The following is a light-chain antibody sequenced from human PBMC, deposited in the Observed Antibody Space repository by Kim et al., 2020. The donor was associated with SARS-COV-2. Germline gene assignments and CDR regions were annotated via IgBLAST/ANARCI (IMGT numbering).Light chain of an antibody. CDR1: QSISGW. Sequence: DIQMTQSPSTLSASVGDRVTITCRASQSISGWLAWYQQKPGKAPKLLIYKASILETGVPSRFSGSSSGTEFTLTISSLQPDDFATYYCQQYKTYAWTFGQGTKVDIK. CDR3: QQYKTYAWT. J-gene: IGKJ1*01. CDR2: KAS. V-gene: IGKV1-5*03.